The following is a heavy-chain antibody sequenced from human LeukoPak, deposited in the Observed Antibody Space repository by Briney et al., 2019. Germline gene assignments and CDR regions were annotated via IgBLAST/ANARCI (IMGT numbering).Heavy chain of an antibody. CDR1: GYTFTGYF. Sequence: ASVKVSCKASGYTFTGYFMHWVRQAPGQGLEWMGWTNPNNGDTSYAQEFQGRVTMTRDTSITTAYMELNSLRSDDTAVYYCTRQGRENGDGNSAPDYWGQGTLATVSS. J-gene: IGHJ4*02. CDR2: TNPNNGDT. V-gene: IGHV1-2*02. D-gene: IGHD1-7*01. CDR3: TRQGRENGDGNSAPDY.